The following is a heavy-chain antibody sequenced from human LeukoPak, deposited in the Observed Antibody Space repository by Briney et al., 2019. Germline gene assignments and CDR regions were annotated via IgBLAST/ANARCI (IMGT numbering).Heavy chain of an antibody. CDR3: ARVLQAKTVTTFGY. Sequence: GSSVKVSCKASGGTFSSYAISWVRQAPGQGLEWMGGIIPIFGTANYAQKFQGRVTMTRNTSISTAYMELSSLRSEDTAVYYCARVLQAKTVTTFGYWGQGTLVTVSS. D-gene: IGHD4-17*01. V-gene: IGHV1-69*05. J-gene: IGHJ4*02. CDR2: IIPIFGTA. CDR1: GGTFSSYA.